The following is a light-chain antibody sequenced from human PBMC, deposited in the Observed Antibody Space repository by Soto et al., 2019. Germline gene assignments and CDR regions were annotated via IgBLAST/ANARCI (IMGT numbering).Light chain of an antibody. V-gene: IGLV2-8*01. CDR2: EVN. CDR3: SSYAGSKNLV. CDR1: SSDVGGYNS. Sequence: QSALTQPHSASGSPGQSVPISCTGTSSDVGGYNSVSWYQQHPGKAPKLMIYEVNKRPSGVPDRFSASKSDNTASLTVSGLQAEDEADYYCSSYAGSKNLVFGGGTQLTVL. J-gene: IGLJ3*02.